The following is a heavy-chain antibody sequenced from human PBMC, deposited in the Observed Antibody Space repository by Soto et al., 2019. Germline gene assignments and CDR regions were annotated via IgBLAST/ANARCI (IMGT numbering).Heavy chain of an antibody. V-gene: IGHV1-18*01. CDR1: GYTFTSYG. Sequence: QVQLVKSGAEVKKPGASVKVSCKASGYTFTSYGISWVRQAPGQGLEWMGWINVYNGNTNYAQKLQGRVTMTTDTSTSTASLDLRSLRSDDTAVYFCARATSRGEYDYWGKGTLVTVSS. J-gene: IGHJ4*02. CDR3: ARATSRGEYDY. CDR2: INVYNGNT. D-gene: IGHD3-10*01.